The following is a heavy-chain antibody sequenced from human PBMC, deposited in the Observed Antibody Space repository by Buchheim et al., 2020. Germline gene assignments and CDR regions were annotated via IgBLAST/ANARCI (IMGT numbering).Heavy chain of an antibody. J-gene: IGHJ4*02. CDR1: GFTFSSYA. V-gene: IGHV3-23*01. CDR3: AKDLSRVRQWLAPAGIDY. Sequence: EVQLLESGGGLVQPGGSLRLSCAASGFTFSSYAMSWVRQAPGKGLEWVSAISGSGGSTYYADSVKGRFTISRANSRNTLYLQMNSLRAEDTAVYYCAKDLSRVRQWLAPAGIDYWGQGTL. D-gene: IGHD6-19*01. CDR2: ISGSGGST.